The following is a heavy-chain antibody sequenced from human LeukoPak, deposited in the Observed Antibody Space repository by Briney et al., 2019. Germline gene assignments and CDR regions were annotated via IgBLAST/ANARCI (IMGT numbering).Heavy chain of an antibody. CDR1: GGSISSYY. V-gene: IGHV4-59*01. D-gene: IGHD3-10*01. CDR2: IYYSGST. CDR3: ARAWYYYGSGTPVGMDV. Sequence: SETLSLTCTVSGGSISSYYWSWIRQPPGKGLEGIGYIYYSGSTNYNPSLKSRVTISVDTSKNQFSLKLSSVTAADTAVYYCARAWYYYGSGTPVGMDVWGQGTTVTVSS. J-gene: IGHJ6*02.